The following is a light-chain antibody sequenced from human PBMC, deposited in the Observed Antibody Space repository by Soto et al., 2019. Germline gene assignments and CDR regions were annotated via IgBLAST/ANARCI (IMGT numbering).Light chain of an antibody. Sequence: EIVMTQSPATLSVSPGERATLSCRASQSVSSNLAWYQQKPGQTPKLLIYVASTRATGIPARFSGSGSGTQFTLIISSLQSEDFAVYYCQQYNVWPLTFGGGTKVELK. CDR2: VAS. CDR3: QQYNVWPLT. CDR1: QSVSSN. V-gene: IGKV3-15*01. J-gene: IGKJ4*01.